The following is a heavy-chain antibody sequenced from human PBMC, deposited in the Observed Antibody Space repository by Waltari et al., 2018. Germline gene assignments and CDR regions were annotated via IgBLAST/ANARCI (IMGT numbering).Heavy chain of an antibody. J-gene: IGHJ6*02. V-gene: IGHV1-69*02. CDR3: AGNMANSSYYYYGMDV. Sequence: QVQLVQSGAEVKKPGSSVKVSCKASGGTFSSYTISWVRQAPGQGLEWMGRIIPILGIANYAQKFQGRVTITADKSTSTAYMELSSLRSEDTAVYYCAGNMANSSYYYYGMDVWGQGTTVTVSS. CDR1: GGTFSSYT. D-gene: IGHD5-12*01. CDR2: IIPILGIA.